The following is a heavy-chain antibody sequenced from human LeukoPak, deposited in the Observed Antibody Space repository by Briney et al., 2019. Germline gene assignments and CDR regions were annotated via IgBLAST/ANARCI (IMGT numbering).Heavy chain of an antibody. J-gene: IGHJ4*02. D-gene: IGHD3-22*01. CDR2: ISYDGSNK. CDR1: GFTLSSYW. V-gene: IGHV3-30*18. Sequence: GGSLRLSCAASGFTLSSYWMSWVRQAPGKGLEWVAVISYDGSNKYYADSVKGRFTISRDNSKNTLYLQMNSLRAEDTAVYYCAKDFGYYYDSSGYYPDYWGQGTLVTVSS. CDR3: AKDFGYYYDSSGYYPDY.